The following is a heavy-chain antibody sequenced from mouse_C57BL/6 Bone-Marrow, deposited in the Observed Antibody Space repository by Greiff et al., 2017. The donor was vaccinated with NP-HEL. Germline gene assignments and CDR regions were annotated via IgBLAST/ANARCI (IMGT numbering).Heavy chain of an antibody. Sequence: EVKLMESGGDLVKPGGSLKLSCAASGFTFSSYGMSWVRQTPDKRLEWVATISSGGSYTYYPDSVKGRFPISRDNAKNTLYLQMSSLKSEDTAMYYCARSYYFDYWGQGTTLTVSS. CDR3: ARSYYFDY. CDR1: GFTFSSYG. CDR2: ISSGGSYT. V-gene: IGHV5-6*01. J-gene: IGHJ2*01.